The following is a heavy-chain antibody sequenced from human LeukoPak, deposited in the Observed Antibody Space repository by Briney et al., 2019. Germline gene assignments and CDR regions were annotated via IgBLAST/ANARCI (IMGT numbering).Heavy chain of an antibody. D-gene: IGHD1-26*01. CDR2: VYNTGST. V-gene: IGHV4-61*01. J-gene: IGHJ6*02. CDR3: ARDSRHLPVGAPYYYYGMDV. Sequence: KPSETLSLTCSVSGDSVSSGSYYWSWIRQPPGKGLEWTGDVYNTGSTNYNPSLKSRVTISVDTSKNQFSLKLSSVTAADTAVYYCARDSRHLPVGAPYYYYGMDVWGQGTTVIVSS. CDR1: GDSVSSGSYY.